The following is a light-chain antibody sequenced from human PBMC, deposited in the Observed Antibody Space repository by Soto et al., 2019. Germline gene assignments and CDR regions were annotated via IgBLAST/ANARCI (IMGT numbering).Light chain of an antibody. J-gene: IGLJ2*01. CDR3: CSYADSYVV. CDR2: EVS. Sequence: QSALTQPASVSGSPGQSITISCTGTSRDVGGYNYVSWHQQHPGKAPKVIITEVSNRPSGVSNRFSGSKSGNTASLTISGLQAEDEADYYCCSYADSYVVFGGGTKLTVL. V-gene: IGLV2-14*01. CDR1: SRDVGGYNY.